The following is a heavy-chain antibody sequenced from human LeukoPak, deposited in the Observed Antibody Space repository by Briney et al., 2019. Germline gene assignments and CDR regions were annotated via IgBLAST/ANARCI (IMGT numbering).Heavy chain of an antibody. CDR2: ISYDGSNK. V-gene: IGHV3-30-3*01. J-gene: IGHJ3*02. Sequence: PGGSLRLSCAASGFTFSSYAMHWVRQAPGKGLERVAVISYDGSNKYYADSVKGRFTISRDNSKNTLYLQMNSLRAEDTAVYYCARAPLYGSGSYFAYAEGAFDIWGQGTMVTVSS. CDR3: ARAPLYGSGSYFAYAEGAFDI. CDR1: GFTFSSYA. D-gene: IGHD3-10*01.